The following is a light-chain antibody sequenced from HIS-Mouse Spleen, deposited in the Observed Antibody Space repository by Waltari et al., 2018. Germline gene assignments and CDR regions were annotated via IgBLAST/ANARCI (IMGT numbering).Light chain of an antibody. CDR2: EDS. Sequence: SYELTQPPSVSVSPGQTARITCSGDALPKKYAYWYQQKSGQAPVLVIYEDSKRPSGLPGRFSGANSGNTATLTISRVEAGDEADYYCQVWDSSSDHVVFGGGTKLTVL. CDR1: ALPKKY. CDR3: QVWDSSSDHVV. V-gene: IGLV3-10*01. J-gene: IGLJ2*01.